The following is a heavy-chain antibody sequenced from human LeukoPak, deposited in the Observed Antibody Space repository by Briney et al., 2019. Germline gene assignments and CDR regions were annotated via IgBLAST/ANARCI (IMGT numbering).Heavy chain of an antibody. Sequence: ASVKVSCKASGYTLTSYGISWVRQAPGQGLEWMGWISAYNGNTNYAQKLQGRVTMTTDTSTSTAYMELRSLRSDDTAVYYCARDYDYDSSGYYGGGAFDIWGQGTMVAVSS. CDR1: GYTLTSYG. V-gene: IGHV1-18*01. D-gene: IGHD3-22*01. CDR2: ISAYNGNT. CDR3: ARDYDYDSSGYYGGGAFDI. J-gene: IGHJ3*02.